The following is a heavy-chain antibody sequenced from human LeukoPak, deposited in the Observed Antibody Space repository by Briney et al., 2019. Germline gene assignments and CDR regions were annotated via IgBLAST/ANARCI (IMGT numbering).Heavy chain of an antibody. CDR2: INQDGSEK. V-gene: IGHV3-7*05. J-gene: IGHJ4*02. Sequence: GGSLRLSCAASGFTLSNYWMSWVRQAPGKGLEWVAYINQDGSEKYYVDSLKGRFTISRDNAKRSLYLQMHSLRAEDTALYYCARYKDPCGAGSYWLWGQGTLVTVSS. CDR1: GFTLSNYW. D-gene: IGHD3-10*01. CDR3: ARYKDPCGAGSYWL.